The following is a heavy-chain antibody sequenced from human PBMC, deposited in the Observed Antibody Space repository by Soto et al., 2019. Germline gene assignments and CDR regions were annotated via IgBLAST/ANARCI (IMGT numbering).Heavy chain of an antibody. J-gene: IGHJ6*02. D-gene: IGHD1-26*01. CDR3: ARDYSPPPWVYYYGMDV. Sequence: SVKVSCKASGGTFSSYAISWVRQAPGQGLEWMGGIIPIFGTANYAQKFQGRVTITADESTSTAYMELSSLRSEDTAVYYCARDYSPPPWVYYYGMDVWGQGTTVTVSS. CDR1: GGTFSSYA. V-gene: IGHV1-69*13. CDR2: IIPIFGTA.